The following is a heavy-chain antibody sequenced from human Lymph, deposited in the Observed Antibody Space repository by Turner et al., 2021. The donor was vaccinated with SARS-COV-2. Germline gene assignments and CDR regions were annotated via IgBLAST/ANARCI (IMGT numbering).Heavy chain of an antibody. V-gene: IGHV4-59*01. D-gene: IGHD2-21*02. CDR2: IYYRGST. CDR1: GGSMNSNY. CDR3: ERETVNNWVDP. J-gene: IGHJ5*02. Sequence: QVHLHESGPRLVTPLGTLSLSCTVSGGSMNSNYWSWIRQPPGKRLEWIGYIYYRGSTNYNPSLESRVTISEDTSRKQVSLNLTSVTAADTARCYCERETVNNWVDPWGQGTLVTVSS.